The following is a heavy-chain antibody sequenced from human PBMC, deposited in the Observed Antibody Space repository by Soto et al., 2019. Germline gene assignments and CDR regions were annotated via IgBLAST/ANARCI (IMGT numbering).Heavy chain of an antibody. CDR1: GFTFSSYE. V-gene: IGHV3-48*03. CDR3: ARGYSNFWYFDY. Sequence: GGSLRLSCAASGFTFSSYEMNWVRQAPGKGLEWVSYISSSGSTIYYADSVKGRFTISRDNAKNSLYLQMNSLRAEDTAVYYCARGYSNFWYFDYWGQGTLVTVSS. CDR2: ISSSGSTI. J-gene: IGHJ4*02. D-gene: IGHD4-4*01.